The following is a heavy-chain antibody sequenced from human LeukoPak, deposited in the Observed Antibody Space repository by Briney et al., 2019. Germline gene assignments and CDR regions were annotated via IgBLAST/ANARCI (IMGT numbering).Heavy chain of an antibody. D-gene: IGHD4-23*01. CDR1: GFTFSNAW. J-gene: IGHJ4*02. CDR3: STDLRWELQVVY. Sequence: PGRSLRLSCATSGFTFSNAWMSWVRQAPGKGLEWIGRIRSKTDGGTTDYAAPVKDRFTISRDDSKSTLYLQMNSLKTEDTAVYYCSTDLRWELQVVYWGQGTLVTVSS. CDR2: IRSKTDGGTT. V-gene: IGHV3-15*01.